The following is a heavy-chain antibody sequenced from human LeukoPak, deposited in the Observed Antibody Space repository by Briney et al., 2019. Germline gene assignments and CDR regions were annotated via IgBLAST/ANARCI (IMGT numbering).Heavy chain of an antibody. D-gene: IGHD2-15*01. Sequence: GRSLRLSCAASGFTFSSYGMHWVRQAPGKGLEWVAVIWYDGSNKYYADSVKGRFTISRDNSKNTLFLQMNSLRAEDTAVYYCARGDGSSSDLLIYWGQGTLVTVSS. J-gene: IGHJ4*02. CDR2: IWYDGSNK. CDR1: GFTFSSYG. V-gene: IGHV3-33*01. CDR3: ARGDGSSSDLLIY.